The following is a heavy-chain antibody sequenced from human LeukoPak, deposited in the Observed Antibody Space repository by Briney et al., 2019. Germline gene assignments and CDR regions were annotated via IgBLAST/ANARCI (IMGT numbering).Heavy chain of an antibody. CDR2: IYSGGST. V-gene: IGHV3-53*01. Sequence: GGSLRLSCAASGFTFSSYSMNWVRQAPGKGLEWVSIIYSGGSTYYADSVKGRFTISRDNSKNTLYLQMNSLRAEDTAVYYCARVFDGGNSIAVSTRYFDLWGRGTLVTVSS. D-gene: IGHD4-23*01. CDR1: GFTFSSYS. J-gene: IGHJ2*01. CDR3: ARVFDGGNSIAVSTRYFDL.